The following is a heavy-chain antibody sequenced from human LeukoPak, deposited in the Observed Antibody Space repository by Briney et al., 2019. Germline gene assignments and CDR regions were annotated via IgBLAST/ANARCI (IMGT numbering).Heavy chain of an antibody. V-gene: IGHV3-66*01. CDR1: GFTVSSNY. J-gene: IGHJ4*02. CDR2: IYSGGST. CDR3: ARDLGSGWPQSFDY. D-gene: IGHD6-19*01. Sequence: PGGTLRLSCAASGFTVSSNYMSWVRQAPGKGLEWVSIIYSGGSTYYADSVKGRFTISRDNSKNTLYLQMNSLRPEDTAVYYCARDLGSGWPQSFDYWGQGTLVTVSS.